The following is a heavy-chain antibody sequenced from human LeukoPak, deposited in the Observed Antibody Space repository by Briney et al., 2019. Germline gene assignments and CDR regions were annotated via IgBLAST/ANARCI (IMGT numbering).Heavy chain of an antibody. CDR3: ARGTDIVSTGGFDY. CDR1: GFTFSSYA. D-gene: IGHD5/OR15-5a*01. CDR2: ISYDGSNK. V-gene: IGHV3-30-3*01. J-gene: IGHJ4*02. Sequence: GSLRLSCAASGFTFSSYAMHWVRQAPGKGLEWVAVISYDGSNKYYADSVKGRFTISRDNSKNTLYLQMNSLRAEDTAVYYCARGTDIVSTGGFDYWGQGTLVTVSS.